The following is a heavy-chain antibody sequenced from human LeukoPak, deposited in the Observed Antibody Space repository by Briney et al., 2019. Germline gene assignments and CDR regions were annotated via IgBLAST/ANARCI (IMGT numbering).Heavy chain of an antibody. CDR2: IHNSGTT. D-gene: IGHD2-2*01. CDR3: AGGGYCTRNSCFAPLFDY. Sequence: SETLSLTCTVSGGSVSSYYWSWIRRSPGKGLEWIGYIHNSGTTDYNPSLKSRVTISVDTSKSQFSLRLNSVTAADTAVYYCAGGGYCTRNSCFAPLFDYWGQGTLATVSS. V-gene: IGHV4-59*02. CDR1: GGSVSSYY. J-gene: IGHJ4*02.